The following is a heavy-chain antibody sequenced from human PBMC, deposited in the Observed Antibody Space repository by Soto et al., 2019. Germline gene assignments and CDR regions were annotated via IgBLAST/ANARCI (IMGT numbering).Heavy chain of an antibody. J-gene: IGHJ5*02. CDR1: GFTLSNYA. D-gene: IGHD3-10*01. CDR3: VRDQLFYYGSGSYYNH. Sequence: EVQLVESGGGLVQPGGSQRLSCSASGFTLSNYALHWVRQAPGKGLEYVSGITGDGGSTYYADSVKGRFTIYRDNSKNTLYLQMSGLRVEDTAVYHCVRDQLFYYGSGSYYNHWGQGTLVTVSS. CDR2: ITGDGGST. V-gene: IGHV3-64D*06.